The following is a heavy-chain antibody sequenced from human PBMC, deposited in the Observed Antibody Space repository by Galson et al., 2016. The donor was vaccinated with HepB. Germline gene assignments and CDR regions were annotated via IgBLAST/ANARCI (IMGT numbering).Heavy chain of an antibody. CDR3: ATSGSYGDFDY. CDR1: GYTFITKW. V-gene: IGHV5-51*01. D-gene: IGHD1-26*01. CDR2: IYPGDSET. J-gene: IGHJ4*02. Sequence: QSGAEVKKSGESLQISCKASGYTFITKWIGWVRQMPGKGLEWMGIIYPGDSETRYSPSFQGQATFSADKSISTAYLQWSSLKASDTAMYYCATSGSYGDFDYWGQGTLVIVSS.